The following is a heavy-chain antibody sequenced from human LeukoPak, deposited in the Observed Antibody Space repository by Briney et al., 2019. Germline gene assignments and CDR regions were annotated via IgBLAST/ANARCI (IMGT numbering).Heavy chain of an antibody. CDR1: GFTFSSYA. Sequence: GGSLRLSCAASGFTFSSYAMSWVRQAPGKGLEWVAAISGSGGSTYYADSVKGRFTISRDNSKNTLYLQMNSLRAEDTAVYYCAKDPTALRYFDWLLGPNLVTALYWGQGTVVTVSS. J-gene: IGHJ4*02. V-gene: IGHV3-23*01. CDR3: AKDPTALRYFDWLLGPNLVTALY. D-gene: IGHD3-9*01. CDR2: ISGSGGST.